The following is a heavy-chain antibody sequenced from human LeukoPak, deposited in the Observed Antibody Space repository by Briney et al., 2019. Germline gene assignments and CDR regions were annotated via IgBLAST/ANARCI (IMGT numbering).Heavy chain of an antibody. V-gene: IGHV3-64D*06. CDR3: VKDLGELAAAGRDP. D-gene: IGHD6-13*01. CDR1: GFTSSSYA. Sequence: GGSLRLSCSASGFTSSSYAMHWVRQAPGKGLEYVSAISSNGGSTYYADSVKGRFTISRDNSKNTLYLQMSSLRAEDTAVYYCVKDLGELAAAGRDPWGQGTLVTVSS. J-gene: IGHJ5*02. CDR2: ISSNGGST.